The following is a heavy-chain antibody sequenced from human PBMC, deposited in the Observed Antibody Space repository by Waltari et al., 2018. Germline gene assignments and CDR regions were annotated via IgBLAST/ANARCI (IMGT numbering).Heavy chain of an antibody. V-gene: IGHV1-69*04. CDR2: FIPILGIP. J-gene: IGHJ4*02. CDR3: ARPPEPMATVTTYFGL. D-gene: IGHD4-17*01. CDR1: GGTFSTDA. Sequence: QLVQSGAEVKKPGSSVKISCKASGGTFSTDAISWVRQAPGQGLEWMGGFIPILGIPKYAQKFQGRVTITADESTNTAYMELSSLRSEDTDIYYCARPPEPMATVTTYFGLWGQGTLVTVSS.